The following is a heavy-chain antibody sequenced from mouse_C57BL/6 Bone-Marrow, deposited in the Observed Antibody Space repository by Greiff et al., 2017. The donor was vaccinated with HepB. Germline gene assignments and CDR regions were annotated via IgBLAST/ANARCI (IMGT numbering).Heavy chain of an antibody. V-gene: IGHV8-12*01. CDR1: GFSLSTSGMG. J-gene: IGHJ2*01. CDR3: ARSLYYYGSSYPYYFDY. Sequence: QVTLKVCGPGILQSSQTLSLTCSFSGFSLSTSGMGVSWIRQPSGKGLEWLAHIYWDDDKRYNPSLKSRLTISKDTSRNQVFLKITSVDTADTATYYCARSLYYYGSSYPYYFDYWGQGTTLTVSS. D-gene: IGHD1-1*01. CDR2: IYWDDDK.